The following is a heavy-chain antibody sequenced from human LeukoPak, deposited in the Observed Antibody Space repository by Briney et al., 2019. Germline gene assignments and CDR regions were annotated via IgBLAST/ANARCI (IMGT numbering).Heavy chain of an antibody. CDR3: ARGPDYYYDSSGYYWALDY. D-gene: IGHD3-22*01. J-gene: IGHJ4*02. CDR2: INAYNGNT. Sequence: ASVKVSCKASGYTFTSYGVSWVRQAPGQGLEWMGWINAYNGNTNYAQKLQGRVTMTTDTSTSTAYMELRSLRSDDTAVYYCARGPDYYYDSSGYYWALDYWGQGTLVTVSS. CDR1: GYTFTSYG. V-gene: IGHV1-18*01.